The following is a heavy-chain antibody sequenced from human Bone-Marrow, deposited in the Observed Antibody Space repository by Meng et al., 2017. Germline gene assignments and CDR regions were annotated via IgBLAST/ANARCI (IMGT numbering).Heavy chain of an antibody. V-gene: IGHV1-8*01. CDR3: ARGSNWFDP. Sequence: QVQLFQLGTDVNNPGASVKVSCNASGYTFTSYDINWVLQATGQGLEWMGWMDPNSGNTGYAQKFQGRVTLTRNTSISTAYMELSSLRSEGTAVYYCARGSNWFDPWGQGNLVTVSS. CDR1: GYTFTSYD. CDR2: MDPNSGNT. J-gene: IGHJ5*02.